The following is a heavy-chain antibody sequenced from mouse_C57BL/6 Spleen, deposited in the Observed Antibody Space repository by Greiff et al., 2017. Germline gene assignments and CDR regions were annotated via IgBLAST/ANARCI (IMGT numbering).Heavy chain of an antibody. CDR2: INPNNGGT. D-gene: IGHD2-10*01. V-gene: IGHV1-26*01. J-gene: IGHJ2*01. CDR3: ASYSSYYFDY. CDR1: GYTFTDYY. Sequence: VQLQQSGPELVKPGASVKISCKASGYTFTDYYMNWVKQSHGKSLEWIGDINPNNGGTSYNQKFKGKATLTVDKSSSTAYMELRSLTSEDSAVYYCASYSSYYFDYWGQGTTLTVSS.